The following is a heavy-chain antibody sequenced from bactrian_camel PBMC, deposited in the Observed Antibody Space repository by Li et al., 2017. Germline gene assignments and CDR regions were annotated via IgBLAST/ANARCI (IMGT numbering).Heavy chain of an antibody. J-gene: IGHJ4*01. CDR2: IYRDSST. D-gene: IGHD7*01. V-gene: IGHV3S9*01. Sequence: HVQLVESGGGSVQAGGSLRLSCAASGYTFSAYCMAFVRQAPGKEREGVAYIYRDSSTTYADSVKGRFTNSRDNAKNTVYLEMNSLKPEDTAMYYCAAAPFPCRPLEVAAYRYWGQGTQVTVS. CDR3: AAAPFPCRPLEVAAYRY. CDR1: GYTFSAYC.